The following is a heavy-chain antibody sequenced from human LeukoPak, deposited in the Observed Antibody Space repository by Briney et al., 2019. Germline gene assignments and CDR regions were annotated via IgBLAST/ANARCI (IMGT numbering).Heavy chain of an antibody. CDR3: ARDAVEAAAGTGEDY. V-gene: IGHV1-69*04. Sequence: SVKVSCKASGGTLSGYAISWVRQAPGQGLEWMGRIIPILGIANYAQKFQGRVTITADKSTSTAYMELSSLRSEDTAVYYCARDAVEAAAGTGEDYWGQGTLVTVSS. CDR1: GGTLSGYA. D-gene: IGHD6-13*01. CDR2: IIPILGIA. J-gene: IGHJ4*02.